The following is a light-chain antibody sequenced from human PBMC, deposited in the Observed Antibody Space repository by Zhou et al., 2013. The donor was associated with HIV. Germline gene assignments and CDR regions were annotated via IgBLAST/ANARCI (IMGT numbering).Light chain of an antibody. CDR3: QHRSNWLT. J-gene: IGKJ4*01. Sequence: EIAIWQSPGTLSLSPGERATVSCRASQTVSSNLAWYQQKPGQAPRLLIYGATTRATGIPERFSGSGSGTEFTLTISSLQTEDFAVYYCQHRSNWLTFGGGTKVEIK. V-gene: IGKV3-15*01. CDR2: GAT. CDR1: QTVSSN.